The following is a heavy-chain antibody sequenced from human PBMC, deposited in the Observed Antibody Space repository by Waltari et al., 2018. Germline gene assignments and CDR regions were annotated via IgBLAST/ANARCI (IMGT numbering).Heavy chain of an antibody. D-gene: IGHD6-13*01. CDR1: GGSISRRPSY. CDR2: IYYSGST. J-gene: IGHJ6*02. V-gene: IGHV4-39*07. CDR3: ARYSSSPYYYGMDV. Sequence: QLQLQESGPGLAKPSETLSLPCAVSGGSISRRPSYWGWIRQPPGKGLEWIGSIYYSGSTYYNPSLKSRVTISVDTSKNQFSLKLSSVTAADTAVYYCARYSSSPYYYGMDVWGQGTTVTVSS.